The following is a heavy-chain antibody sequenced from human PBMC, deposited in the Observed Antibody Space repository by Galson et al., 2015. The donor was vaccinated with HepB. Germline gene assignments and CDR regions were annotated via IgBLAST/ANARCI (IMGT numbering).Heavy chain of an antibody. D-gene: IGHD4-17*01. Sequence: ETLSLTCAVYGGSFSGYYWSWIRQPPGKGLEWIGEINHSGSTNYNPSLKSRVTISVDTSKNQFSLKLSSVTAADTAVYYCARRLTYDYGAFISRGQFDYWGQGTLVTVSS. CDR1: GGSFSGYY. V-gene: IGHV4-34*01. J-gene: IGHJ4*02. CDR3: ARRLTYDYGAFISRGQFDY. CDR2: INHSGST.